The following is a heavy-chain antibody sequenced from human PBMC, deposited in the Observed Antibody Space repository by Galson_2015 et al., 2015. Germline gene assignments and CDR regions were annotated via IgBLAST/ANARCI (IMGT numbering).Heavy chain of an antibody. Sequence: SLRLSCAASGFTFSSYWMHWVRQVPGKGLMWVSRIKGDGSSIIYADSVKGRFTISRDNTKNTVWLQVNSLRVEDTAVYYCARDPVDGSGHFDYWGQGTLVTVSS. CDR3: ARDPVDGSGHFDY. CDR1: GFTFSSYW. D-gene: IGHD6-19*01. CDR2: IKGDGSSI. V-gene: IGHV3-74*01. J-gene: IGHJ4*02.